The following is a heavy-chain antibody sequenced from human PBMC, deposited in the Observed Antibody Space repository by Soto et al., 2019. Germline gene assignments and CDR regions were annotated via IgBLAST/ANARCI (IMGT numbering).Heavy chain of an antibody. CDR2: IYYSGST. V-gene: IGHV4-59*01. Sequence: SETLSLTCTVSGGPISSYYWSWIRQPPGKGLEWIGYIYYSGSTNYNPSLKSRVTISVDTSKNQFSLKLSSVTAADTAVYYCARTRDWFDPWGQGTLVTVSS. J-gene: IGHJ5*02. CDR1: GGPISSYY. CDR3: ARTRDWFDP.